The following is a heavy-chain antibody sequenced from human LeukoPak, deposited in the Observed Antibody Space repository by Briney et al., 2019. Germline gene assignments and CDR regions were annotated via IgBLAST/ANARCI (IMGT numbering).Heavy chain of an antibody. D-gene: IGHD6-13*01. V-gene: IGHV1-46*01. CDR2: INPSGGST. Sequence: GASVKVSCKASGYTFTSYYMHWVRQAPGQGLEWMGIINPSGGSTSYAQKFQGRVTMTRDMSTSTVYMELSSLRSEDTAVYYCARDLSRMDIAAAGAYFDYWGQGTLVTVSS. J-gene: IGHJ4*02. CDR1: GYTFTSYY. CDR3: ARDLSRMDIAAAGAYFDY.